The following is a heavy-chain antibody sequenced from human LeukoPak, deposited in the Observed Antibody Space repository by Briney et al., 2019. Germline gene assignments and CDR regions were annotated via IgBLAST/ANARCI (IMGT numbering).Heavy chain of an antibody. CDR1: GFTFSYYG. V-gene: IGHV3-33*01. J-gene: IGHJ4*02. D-gene: IGHD1-26*01. CDR2: IWYDGSNE. CDR3: TRGESGSYLDY. Sequence: KSGGSLRLSCAASGFTFSYYGMHWVRQAPGKGLEWVAVIWYDGSNEYYADSVKGRFTISRDNSKNTLYLQMNSLRAEDTAVYYCTRGESGSYLDYWGQGTLVTVYS.